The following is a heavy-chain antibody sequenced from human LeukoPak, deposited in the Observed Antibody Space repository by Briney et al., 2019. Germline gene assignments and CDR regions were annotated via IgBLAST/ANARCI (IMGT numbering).Heavy chain of an antibody. D-gene: IGHD6-13*01. J-gene: IGHJ4*02. V-gene: IGHV4-30-2*01. Sequence: PSETLSLTCAVSGGSISSGGYSWSWIRQPPGKGLEWIGYIYHSGSTYYNPSLKSRVTISVDRSKNQFSLKLSSVTAADTAVYYCARAHVRYSSSPYYFDYWGQGTLVTVSS. CDR1: GGSISSGGYS. CDR3: ARAHVRYSSSPYYFDY. CDR2: IYHSGST.